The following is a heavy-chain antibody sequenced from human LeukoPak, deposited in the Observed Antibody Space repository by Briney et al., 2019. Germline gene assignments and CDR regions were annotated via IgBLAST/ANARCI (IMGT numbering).Heavy chain of an antibody. Sequence: PSETLSLTCAVCCGSINNANWWSWVRQPPGKGLEWIGEINHSGSTNYNPSLKSRVTISVDTSKNQFSLKLSSVTAADTAVYYCARGRAGPIVVVIYYFDYWGQGTLVTVSS. J-gene: IGHJ4*02. V-gene: IGHV4-4*02. D-gene: IGHD3-22*01. CDR2: INHSGST. CDR3: ARGRAGPIVVVIYYFDY. CDR1: CGSINNANW.